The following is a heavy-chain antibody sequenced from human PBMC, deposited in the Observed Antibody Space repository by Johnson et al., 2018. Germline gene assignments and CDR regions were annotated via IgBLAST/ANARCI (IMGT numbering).Heavy chain of an antibody. CDR1: GGSISSYY. V-gene: IGHV4-59*01. CDR2: IYYSGST. CDR3: ARGGTSRLNEFDI. D-gene: IGHD1-1*01. J-gene: IGHJ3*02. Sequence: QVQLQESGPGLVKPSETLSLTCTVSGGSISSYYWSWVRQPPGKGLKWIGYIYYSGSTNYNPSLKSRVTISVDTSKNQFSLKLRPVTAADTAVYYCARGGTSRLNEFDIWGQGTMVTVSS.